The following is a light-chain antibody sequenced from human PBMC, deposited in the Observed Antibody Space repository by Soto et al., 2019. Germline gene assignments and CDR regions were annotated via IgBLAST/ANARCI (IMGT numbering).Light chain of an antibody. CDR1: QSVRSN. Sequence: DIVMTQSPGPLSVSPGERATLSCMASQSVRSNLAWYQQKPGQAPRLIIYGASTRATGIPAGLSGSGSGTEFTLTISSLQSEDDAVYYCQQYNNWPPTLGQGTKVDIK. V-gene: IGKV3-15*01. J-gene: IGKJ1*01. CDR3: QQYNNWPPT. CDR2: GAS.